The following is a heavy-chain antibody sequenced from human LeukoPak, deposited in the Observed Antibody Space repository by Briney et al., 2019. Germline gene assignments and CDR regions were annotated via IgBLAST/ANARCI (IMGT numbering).Heavy chain of an antibody. Sequence: SVKVSCKASRGTFSSYAISWVRQAPGQGLEWMGRIIPILGIANYAQKFQGRVTITADKSTSTAYMELSSLRSEDTAVYYCARERYDILTGYPNYYGMDVWGQGTTVTVSS. D-gene: IGHD3-9*01. J-gene: IGHJ6*02. CDR2: IIPILGIA. CDR3: ARERYDILTGYPNYYGMDV. CDR1: RGTFSSYA. V-gene: IGHV1-69*04.